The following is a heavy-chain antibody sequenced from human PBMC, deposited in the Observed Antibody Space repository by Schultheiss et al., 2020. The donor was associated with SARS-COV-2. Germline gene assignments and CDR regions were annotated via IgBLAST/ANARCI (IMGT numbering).Heavy chain of an antibody. Sequence: GSLRLSCTVSGGSISSYYWSWIRQPPGKGLEWIGYIYYSGSTNYNPSLKSRVTISVDTSKNQFSLKLSSVTAADTAVYYCARGVNDDFWSGYYSPGKLDYWGQGTLVTVSS. D-gene: IGHD3-3*01. J-gene: IGHJ4*02. CDR1: GGSISSYY. CDR3: ARGVNDDFWSGYYSPGKLDY. V-gene: IGHV4-59*01. CDR2: IYYSGST.